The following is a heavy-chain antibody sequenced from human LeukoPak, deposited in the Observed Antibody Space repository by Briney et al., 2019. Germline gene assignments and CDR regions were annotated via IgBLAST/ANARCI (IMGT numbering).Heavy chain of an antibody. D-gene: IGHD2-15*01. J-gene: IGHJ4*02. CDR2: INPNSGGT. CDR1: GYTFTGYY. Sequence: ASVKVSCKAYGYTFTGYYMHWVRQAPGQGLEWMGWINPNSGGTNYAQRLQGRVTMTRDTSISTAYMELSMLRSDDTAVYYCAREHDIVVVVAATKEFDYWGQGTLVTVSS. V-gene: IGHV1-2*02. CDR3: AREHDIVVVVAATKEFDY.